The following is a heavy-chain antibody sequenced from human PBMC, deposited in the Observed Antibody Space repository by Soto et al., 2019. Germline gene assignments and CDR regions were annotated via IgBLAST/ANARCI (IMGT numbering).Heavy chain of an antibody. CDR3: VRDAPPDDY. J-gene: IGHJ4*02. Sequence: HPGGSLRLSCAASGVTFSSYAMHWVRQAPGKGLEWVAVISYDGSNKYYADSVKGRFTISRDNAKNSLYLQMNSLRAEDTGVYYCVRDAPPDDYWGQGTLVTVSS. CDR2: ISYDGSNK. V-gene: IGHV3-30-3*01. CDR1: GVTFSSYA.